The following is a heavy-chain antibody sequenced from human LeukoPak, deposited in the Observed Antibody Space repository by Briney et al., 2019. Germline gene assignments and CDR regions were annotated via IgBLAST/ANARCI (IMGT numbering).Heavy chain of an antibody. CDR1: GGSISSYY. CDR2: IYYSGST. J-gene: IGHJ4*02. V-gene: IGHV4-59*01. D-gene: IGHD3-3*01. CDR3: ARDRYDFWSGYYSDY. Sequence: SETLSLTXTVSGGSISSYYWSWIRQPPGKGLEWIGYIYYSGSTNYNPSLKSRVTISVDTSKNQLSLKLSSVTAADTAVYYCARDRYDFWSGYYSDYWGQRTLVTVSS.